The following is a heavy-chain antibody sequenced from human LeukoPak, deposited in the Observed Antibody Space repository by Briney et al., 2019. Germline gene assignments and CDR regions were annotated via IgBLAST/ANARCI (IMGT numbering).Heavy chain of an antibody. V-gene: IGHV3-30*01. Sequence: GRSLRLSCAASGFTFSSYAMHWVRQAPGKGLEWVAVISYDGSNKYYADSVKGRFTISRDNSKNTLYLQMNSLRAEDTAVYYCARYYDSSGGYFDYWGQGTLVTVSS. CDR2: ISYDGSNK. CDR1: GFTFSSYA. J-gene: IGHJ4*02. D-gene: IGHD3-22*01. CDR3: ARYYDSSGGYFDY.